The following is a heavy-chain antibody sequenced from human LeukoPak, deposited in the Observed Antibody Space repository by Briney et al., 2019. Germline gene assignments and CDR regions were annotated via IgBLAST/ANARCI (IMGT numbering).Heavy chain of an antibody. CDR2: MNPNSGNT. CDR1: GYTFTSYD. CDR3: ARGIHPFYYYYYMDV. V-gene: IGHV1-8*03. J-gene: IGHJ6*03. Sequence: ASVKVSCKASGYTFTSYDINRVRQATGQGLEWMGWMNPNSGNTGYAQKFQGRVTITRNTSISTAYMELSSLRSEDTAVYYCARGIHPFYYYYYMDVGGKGTTVTVSS.